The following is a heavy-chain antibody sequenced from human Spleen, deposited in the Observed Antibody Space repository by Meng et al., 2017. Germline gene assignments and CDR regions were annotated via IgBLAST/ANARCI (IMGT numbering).Heavy chain of an antibody. J-gene: IGHJ4*02. D-gene: IGHD3-22*01. V-gene: IGHV4-34*01. Sequence: QVQLQQWGAGLLKPSETLSLTCGVDGGSFSDYSWSWIRQPPGKGLEWIGEINHSGATNYNPSLKSRVTISVDTSKNQFSLKLSSVTAADTAVYYCARDDSSGYYSYWGQGTLVTVSS. CDR2: INHSGAT. CDR1: GGSFSDYS. CDR3: ARDDSSGYYSY.